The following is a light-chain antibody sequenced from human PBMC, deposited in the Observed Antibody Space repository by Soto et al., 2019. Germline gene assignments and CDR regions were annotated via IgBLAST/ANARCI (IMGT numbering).Light chain of an antibody. V-gene: IGKV1-39*02. J-gene: IGKJ1*01. Sequence: ASQSIFTHFSWFQQKPGKAPKLLIYAASILESGVPPRFIGSGSGTDFTLAISSVQPEDSAIYYCMQAIKLPWTFGQGTKVDIK. CDR1: QSIFTH. CDR2: AAS. CDR3: MQAIKLPWT.